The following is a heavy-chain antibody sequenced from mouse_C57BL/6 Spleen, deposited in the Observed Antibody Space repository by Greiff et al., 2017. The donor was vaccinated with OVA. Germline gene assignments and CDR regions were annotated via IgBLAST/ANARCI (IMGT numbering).Heavy chain of an antibody. CDR1: GYTFTSYD. CDR3: ARSGYYGSRGWFAY. Sequence: QVQLKESGPELVKPGASVKLSCKASGYTFTSYDINWVKQRPGPGLEWIGWIYPRDGSTKYNEKFKGKATLTVDTSSSTAYMELHSLTSEDSAVYFCARSGYYGSRGWFAYWGQGTLVTVSA. D-gene: IGHD1-1*01. J-gene: IGHJ3*01. V-gene: IGHV1-85*01. CDR2: IYPRDGST.